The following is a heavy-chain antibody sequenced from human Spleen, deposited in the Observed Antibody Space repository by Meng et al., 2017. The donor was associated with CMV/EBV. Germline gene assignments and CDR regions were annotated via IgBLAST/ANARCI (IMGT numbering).Heavy chain of an antibody. J-gene: IGHJ4*02. CDR2: ISGSGGST. D-gene: IGHD1-26*01. Sequence: GESLKISCAVSGFTLNSYAMSWVRQAPGKGLEWVSVISGSGGSTYNADSVKGRFTISRDNAKNTLYLQMNSLRAEDTAVYYCAREYSGSYGVDYWGQGTLVTVSS. CDR3: AREYSGSYGVDY. V-gene: IGHV3-23*01. CDR1: GFTLNSYA.